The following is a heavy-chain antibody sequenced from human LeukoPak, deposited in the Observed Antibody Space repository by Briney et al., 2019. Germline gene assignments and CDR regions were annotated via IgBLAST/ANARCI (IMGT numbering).Heavy chain of an antibody. Sequence: SETLSLTCTVSGGSISSYYWSWIRQPPGKGLEWIGYIYYSGSTNYNPSLKSRVTISVDTSKNQFSLKLSSVTAADTAVYYCARVAQEGGYNSKVMDVWGKGTTVTISS. CDR2: IYYSGST. D-gene: IGHD5-24*01. CDR1: GGSISSYY. CDR3: ARVAQEGGYNSKVMDV. J-gene: IGHJ6*03. V-gene: IGHV4-59*01.